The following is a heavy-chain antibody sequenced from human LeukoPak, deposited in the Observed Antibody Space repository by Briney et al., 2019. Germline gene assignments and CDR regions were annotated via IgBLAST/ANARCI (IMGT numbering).Heavy chain of an antibody. J-gene: IGHJ3*02. CDR3: ARGEGYYDSSGYYLPAFDI. D-gene: IGHD3-22*01. V-gene: IGHV3-21*01. CDR2: ISRSGSYI. Sequence: PGGSLRLSCAASGFTFSDYPMYWVRQAPGKGLEWVSSISRSGSYIFFADSVKGRFSISRDNAMNSLYLQMNSLRAEDTAVYYCARGEGYYDSSGYYLPAFDIWGQGTMVTVSS. CDR1: GFTFSDYP.